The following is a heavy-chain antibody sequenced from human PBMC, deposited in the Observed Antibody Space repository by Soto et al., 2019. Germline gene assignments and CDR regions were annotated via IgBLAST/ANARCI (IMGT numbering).Heavy chain of an antibody. V-gene: IGHV1-18*01. Sequence: QVQLVQSGAEVKKPGASVKVSCKASGYTFTSYGISWVRQAPGQGLEWMGWISAYNGNTNYVQKLQGRVTMTTYTSTSGAYMELRSLSSEDTAVDYCARGEEVVAGTLRPYYFYGMDVWGQGTTDTGS. J-gene: IGHJ6*02. CDR2: ISAYNGNT. D-gene: IGHD6-19*01. CDR3: ARGEEVVAGTLRPYYFYGMDV. CDR1: GYTFTSYG.